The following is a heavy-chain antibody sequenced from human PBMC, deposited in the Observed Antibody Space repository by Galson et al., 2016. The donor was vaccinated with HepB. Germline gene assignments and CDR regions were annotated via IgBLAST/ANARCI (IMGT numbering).Heavy chain of an antibody. D-gene: IGHD5-24*01. CDR1: GGTFSSYA. Sequence: SVKVSCKASGGTFSSYAISWVRQAPGQGLEWMGVIINLYGTANYALKFQGRVTITADESTSTAHMEVSSLRYEDTAVYYCARVRDGCNTHFYYGMDVWGQGTSVTVS. CDR3: ARVRDGCNTHFYYGMDV. CDR2: IINLYGTA. J-gene: IGHJ6*02. V-gene: IGHV1-69*13.